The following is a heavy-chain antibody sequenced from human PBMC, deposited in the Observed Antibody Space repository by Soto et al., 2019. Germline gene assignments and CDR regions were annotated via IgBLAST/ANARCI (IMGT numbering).Heavy chain of an antibody. V-gene: IGHV3-33*01. CDR3: ARDSRLGELLSWFDP. Sequence: GGSLRLSCAASGFTFSSYGMHWVRQAPGKGLEWVAVIWYDGSNKYYADSVKGRFTISRDNSKNTLYLQMNSLRAEDTAVYYCARDSRLGELLSWFDPWGQGTLVTVSS. CDR1: GFTFSSYG. CDR2: IWYDGSNK. J-gene: IGHJ5*02. D-gene: IGHD3-16*01.